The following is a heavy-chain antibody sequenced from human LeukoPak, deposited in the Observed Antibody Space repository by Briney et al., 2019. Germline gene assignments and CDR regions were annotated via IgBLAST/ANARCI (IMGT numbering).Heavy chain of an antibody. CDR3: ARQAARGFDY. CDR2: IKHSGST. D-gene: IGHD6-6*01. V-gene: IGHV4-34*01. CDR1: GGSSSGYY. J-gene: IGHJ4*02. Sequence: PSGTLSLTSADHGGSSSGYYWSTIRQPPGKRLEWIGEIKHSGSTNYNPSLKSRVTISVDTSKNQFSLKRSSVTAADTAVYYCARQAARGFDYWSQGTLVTVSS.